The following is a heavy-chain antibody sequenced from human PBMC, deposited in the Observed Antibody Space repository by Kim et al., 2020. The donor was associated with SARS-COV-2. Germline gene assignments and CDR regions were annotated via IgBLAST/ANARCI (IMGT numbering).Heavy chain of an antibody. CDR3: AKDLRASNYYGSGSSPLQT. V-gene: IGHV3-30*18. CDR1: GFIFSSYG. J-gene: IGHJ4*02. CDR2: ISYDGSNR. Sequence: GGSLRLSCAASGFIFSSYGMHWVRQAPGKGLEWVAVISYDGSNRYYGDSVKGRFTISRDNSKNKLYLQMNSLRAEDTAVYYCAKDLRASNYYGSGSSPLQTWGQGTLVTVSS. D-gene: IGHD3-10*01.